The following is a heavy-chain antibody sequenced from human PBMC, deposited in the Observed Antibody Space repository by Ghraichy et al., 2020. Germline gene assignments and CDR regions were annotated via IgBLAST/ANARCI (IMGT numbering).Heavy chain of an antibody. Sequence: ASVKVSCKTSGYTFTKYGISWVRQAPGQGLEWIGWISVYNGIANYAQTFQGRVTMTADTSTSTVYMELRSLRSDDTARYYCARGRAGADPWGQGTLVTVSS. V-gene: IGHV1-18*04. D-gene: IGHD6-19*01. CDR1: GYTFTKYG. CDR2: ISVYNGIA. CDR3: ARGRAGADP. J-gene: IGHJ5*02.